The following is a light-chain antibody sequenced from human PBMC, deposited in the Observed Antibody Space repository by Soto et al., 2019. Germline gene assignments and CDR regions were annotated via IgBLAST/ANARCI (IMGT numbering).Light chain of an antibody. Sequence: EVVLTQSPATLSLSPGERATLSCRASQSVGSYLAWYQQKLGQAPRLLIYDASNRATGIPARFSGSGSGTDSTLTISSLEPEDFAIYYCQQRSDWPSFGQGTKLEIK. CDR2: DAS. J-gene: IGKJ2*01. CDR3: QQRSDWPS. V-gene: IGKV3-11*01. CDR1: QSVGSY.